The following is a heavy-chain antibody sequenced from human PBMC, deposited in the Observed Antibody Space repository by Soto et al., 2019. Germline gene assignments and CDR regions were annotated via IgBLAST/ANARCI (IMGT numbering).Heavy chain of an antibody. CDR3: ARDLWGITDHDAFDI. Sequence: QVQLVQSGAEVKKPGSSVKVSCKASGGTFSSYTISWVRQAPGQGLEWRGRIIPSPGIANSAQQFKGRVTINADKYTSTDYMELSSLRSEDTAVYYCARDLWGITDHDAFDIWGQGTMVTVSS. V-gene: IGHV1-69*08. CDR1: GGTFSSYT. J-gene: IGHJ3*02. CDR2: IIPSPGIA. D-gene: IGHD1-20*01.